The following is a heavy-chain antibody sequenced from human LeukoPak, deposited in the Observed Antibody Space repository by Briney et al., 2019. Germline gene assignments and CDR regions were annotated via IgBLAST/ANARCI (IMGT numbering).Heavy chain of an antibody. CDR3: TTGRNY. J-gene: IGHJ4*02. V-gene: IGHV3-15*01. Sequence: GGSLRLSCAASGFIFSNAWMSWVRQAPGKGMEWVGRIKSKTDGGTTDYTAPVKGRFIISRDDSKNTLYLQLNSLKTEDTAMYYCTTGRNYWGQGTLVTVSS. CDR2: IKSKTDGGTT. CDR1: GFIFSNAW.